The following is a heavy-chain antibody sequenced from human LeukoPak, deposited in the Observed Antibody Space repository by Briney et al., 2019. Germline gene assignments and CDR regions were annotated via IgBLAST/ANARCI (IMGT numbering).Heavy chain of an antibody. Sequence: ASVKVSCKASGYTFTGYYMHWVRQAPGQGLEWMGWINPNSGGTNYAQKFQGRVTMTRNTSISTAYMELSSLRSEDTAVYYCARGPGLRLGELSPWGQGTLVTVSS. D-gene: IGHD3-16*02. V-gene: IGHV1-2*02. CDR2: INPNSGGT. CDR3: ARGPGLRLGELSP. J-gene: IGHJ5*02. CDR1: GYTFTGYY.